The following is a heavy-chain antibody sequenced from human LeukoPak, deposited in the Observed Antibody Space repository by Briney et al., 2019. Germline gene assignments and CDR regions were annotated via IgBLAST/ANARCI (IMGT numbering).Heavy chain of an antibody. CDR2: ISGSGGST. D-gene: IGHD3/OR15-3a*01. V-gene: IGHV3-23*01. Sequence: GGSLRLSCAASGFTFSSYDMSWVRQAPGKGLEWVSAISGSGGSTYYADSVKGRFTISRDNSKNTLYLQMNSLRAEDTAVYYCAKVDCGHNWFDPWGQGTLVTVSS. CDR1: GFTFSSYD. J-gene: IGHJ5*02. CDR3: AKVDCGHNWFDP.